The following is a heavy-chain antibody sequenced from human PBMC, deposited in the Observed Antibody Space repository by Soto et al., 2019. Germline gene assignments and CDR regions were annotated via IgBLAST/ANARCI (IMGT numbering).Heavy chain of an antibody. CDR1: GYTFTGYY. D-gene: IGHD1-7*01. Sequence: QVQLVQSGAEVKKPGASVKVSCKASGYTFTGYYMHWVRQAPGQGLEWMGWINPNSGGTYYAQKFQGWVTMTRDTSISTAYMELSRLRSDDTAVYYCARDRPFGSQYNWNYDVAFDIWGQGTMVTVSS. J-gene: IGHJ3*02. CDR2: INPNSGGT. V-gene: IGHV1-2*04. CDR3: ARDRPFGSQYNWNYDVAFDI.